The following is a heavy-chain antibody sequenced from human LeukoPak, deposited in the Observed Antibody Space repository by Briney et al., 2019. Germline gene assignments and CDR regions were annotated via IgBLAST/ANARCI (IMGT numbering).Heavy chain of an antibody. CDR3: ATIKRGNIFGYFDF. D-gene: IGHD5-18*01. Sequence: SKTLSLTCAVPGASMNTHYWSWIRQPPGKGREWIGYMLDTVTTKDNPSLKSRFTLSADTSKYQFSLRLTSVTAADTAVYYCATIKRGNIFGYFDFWGQGIPVTVSS. CDR1: GASMNTHY. J-gene: IGHJ4*02. CDR2: MLDTVTT. V-gene: IGHV4-59*11.